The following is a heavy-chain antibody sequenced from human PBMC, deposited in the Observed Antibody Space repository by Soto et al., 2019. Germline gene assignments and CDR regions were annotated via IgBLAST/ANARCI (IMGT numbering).Heavy chain of an antibody. CDR1: GFTFSGYW. V-gene: IGHV3-7*01. CDR2: IKEDGTDK. CDR3: TRDMNV. Sequence: GESLKISCAASGFTFSGYWMTWVRQAPGKGLEWVANIKEDGTDKYYVDSVRGRFTISRDNAKNSLYLQMNSLRAEDTAVYFCTRDMNVWGQGTTVTVSS. J-gene: IGHJ6*02.